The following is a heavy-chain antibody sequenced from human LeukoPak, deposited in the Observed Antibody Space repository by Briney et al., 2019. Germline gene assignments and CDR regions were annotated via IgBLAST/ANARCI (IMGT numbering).Heavy chain of an antibody. CDR3: ARPTAWHFDY. CDR1: GGSISSSSYY. Sequence: SETLSLTCTVSGGSISSSSYYWGWIRQPPGKGLEWIGSIYYSGSTYYNPSLKSRVTISVDTSKNQFSLKLSSVTAADTAVYYCARPTAWHFDYWGQGTLVTVSS. V-gene: IGHV4-39*01. J-gene: IGHJ4*02. CDR2: IYYSGST.